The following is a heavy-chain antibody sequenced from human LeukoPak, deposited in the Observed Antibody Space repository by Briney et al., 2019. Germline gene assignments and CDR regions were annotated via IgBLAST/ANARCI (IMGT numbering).Heavy chain of an antibody. V-gene: IGHV3-23*01. J-gene: IGHJ4*02. CDR1: GFTFSSYA. Sequence: GGSLRLSCAASGFTFSSYAMSWVRQAPGKGLEWVSAISGSGGSTYYADSAKGRFTISRDNSKNTLYLQMNSLRAEDTAVYYCAKDSWELLLFDYWGQGTLVTVSS. CDR3: AKDSWELLLFDY. D-gene: IGHD1-26*01. CDR2: ISGSGGST.